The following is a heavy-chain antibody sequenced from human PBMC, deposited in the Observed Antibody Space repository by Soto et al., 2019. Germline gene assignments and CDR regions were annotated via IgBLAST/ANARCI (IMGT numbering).Heavy chain of an antibody. V-gene: IGHV4-59*08. CDR2: IYHSGST. CDR1: GGPISSYY. J-gene: IGHJ4*02. CDR3: ARLRWDARSVDS. Sequence: SETLSLTCTVSGGPISSYYWSWIRQPPGKGLEWIGYIYHSGSTNYDPSLQSRVTISIDTSKNQFSLMLTSVTAADTAIYYCARLRWDARSVDSWGLGTLVTVSS. D-gene: IGHD1-26*01.